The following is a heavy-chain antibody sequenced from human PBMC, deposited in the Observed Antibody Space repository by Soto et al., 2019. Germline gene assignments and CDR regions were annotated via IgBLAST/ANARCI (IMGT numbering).Heavy chain of an antibody. V-gene: IGHV3-21*01. Sequence: GGSLRLSCVASGFTFNSYGMNWVRQAPGKGLEWVSSISDSSSYINYADSVKGRFTISRDNAERSLYLQMNSLRAEDTAVYYCARHTYHDSRGQGTLVTVSS. CDR2: ISDSSSYI. D-gene: IGHD2-2*02. J-gene: IGHJ4*02. CDR3: ARHTYHDS. CDR1: GFTFNSYG.